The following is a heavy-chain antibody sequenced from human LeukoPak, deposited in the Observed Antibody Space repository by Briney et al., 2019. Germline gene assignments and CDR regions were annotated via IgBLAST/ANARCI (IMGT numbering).Heavy chain of an antibody. CDR3: AKDLGMQVWFPL. V-gene: IGHV3-30*02. CDR2: IRFDGTTT. CDR1: GFTFSDYA. D-gene: IGHD5-18*01. J-gene: IGHJ4*02. Sequence: GGSLRLSGEASGFTFSDYAMQWLRQAPGKGLEWVAFIRFDGTTTYYADPVKGRFTISRDNSKNTLYLQMNSLRAEDTAVYYCAKDLGMQVWFPLWGQGTLVTVSS.